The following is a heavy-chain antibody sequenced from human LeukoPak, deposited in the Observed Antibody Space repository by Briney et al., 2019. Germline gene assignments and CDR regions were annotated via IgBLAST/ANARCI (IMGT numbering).Heavy chain of an antibody. D-gene: IGHD6-19*01. Sequence: GGSLRLSCAASGFTFDDYAMHWVRQAPGKGLEWVSGISWNSDSTGYADSVKGRFTISRDNSKNTLYLQMNSLRAEDTAVYYCARDLPQWLPKGNYYGMDVWGQGTTVTVSS. J-gene: IGHJ6*02. CDR1: GFTFDDYA. CDR2: ISWNSDST. CDR3: ARDLPQWLPKGNYYGMDV. V-gene: IGHV3-9*01.